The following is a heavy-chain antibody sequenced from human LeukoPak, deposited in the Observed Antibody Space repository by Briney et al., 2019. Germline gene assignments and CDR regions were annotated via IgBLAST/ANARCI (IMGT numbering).Heavy chain of an antibody. CDR1: GFSFSSYG. CDR3: VRDLGHSRHYFEY. Sequence: GGSLRLSCAASGFSFSSYGLHWVRQAPGKGLEWVAVIYFDTKNIHYADSVKGRFTVSRDDSKNTLYLQMNSLRAEDTAVYFCVRDLGHSRHYFEYWGQGALVTVSS. J-gene: IGHJ4*02. V-gene: IGHV3-33*01. CDR2: IYFDTKNI. D-gene: IGHD7-27*01.